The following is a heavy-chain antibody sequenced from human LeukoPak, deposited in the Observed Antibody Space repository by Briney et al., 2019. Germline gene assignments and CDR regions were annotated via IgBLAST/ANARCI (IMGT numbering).Heavy chain of an antibody. D-gene: IGHD6-19*01. CDR1: GFTFSSYS. J-gene: IGHJ4*02. Sequence: PGGPLRLSCAASGFTFSSYSMNWVRQAPGKGLEWVSSISSSSSYIYYADSVKGRFTISRDNAKNSLYLQMNSLRAEDTAVYYCARDKGVAGSDWGQGTLVTVSS. CDR2: ISSSSSYI. CDR3: ARDKGVAGSD. V-gene: IGHV3-21*01.